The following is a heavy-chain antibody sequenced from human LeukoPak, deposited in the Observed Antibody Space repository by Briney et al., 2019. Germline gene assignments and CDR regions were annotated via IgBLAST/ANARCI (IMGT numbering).Heavy chain of an antibody. D-gene: IGHD2-2*01. J-gene: IGHJ4*02. Sequence: ASVKVSCKASGGTFSSYAISWVRQAPGRGLEWMGGIIPIFGTANYAQKFQGRVTITADKSTSTAYMELSSLRSEDTAVYYCARVNCSSTSCYAPGDYWGQGTLVTVSS. CDR1: GGTFSSYA. CDR2: IIPIFGTA. V-gene: IGHV1-69*06. CDR3: ARVNCSSTSCYAPGDY.